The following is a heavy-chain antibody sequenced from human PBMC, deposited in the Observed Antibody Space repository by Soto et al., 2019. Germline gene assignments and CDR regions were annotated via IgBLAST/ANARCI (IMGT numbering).Heavy chain of an antibody. Sequence: VQVVESGGGVVQPGRSLRLSCAASGFTFSNYGMHWVRQAPGKGLEWVAVIWYDGSNKYYADSVKGRFTISRDNSKNTLYLQMNSLRAEDTAVYYCATALETGDYWGQGTLVTVSS. CDR3: ATALETGDY. CDR1: GFTFSNYG. V-gene: IGHV3-33*01. D-gene: IGHD3-10*01. J-gene: IGHJ4*02. CDR2: IWYDGSNK.